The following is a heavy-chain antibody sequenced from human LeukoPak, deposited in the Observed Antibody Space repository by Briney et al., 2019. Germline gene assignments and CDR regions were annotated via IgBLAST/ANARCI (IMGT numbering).Heavy chain of an antibody. CDR3: ARFPARFDP. CDR2: IKQDGSEK. CDR1: GFTFSSHW. Sequence: PAGGSLRLSCAASGFTFSSHWMSWVRQAPGKGLEWVANIKQDGSEKYYVDSVKGRFTISRDNAKNSLYLQMNSLRAEDTAVYYCARFPARFDPWGQGTLVTVSS. V-gene: IGHV3-7*01. J-gene: IGHJ5*02.